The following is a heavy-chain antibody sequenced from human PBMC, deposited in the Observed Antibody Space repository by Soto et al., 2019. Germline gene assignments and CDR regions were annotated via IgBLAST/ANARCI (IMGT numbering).Heavy chain of an antibody. J-gene: IGHJ5*01. CDR3: AKGWCDS. CDR1: GFSFSSHV. Sequence: EVQLLDSGGYWVQPGGSLRLSCAASGFSFSSHVMSWVRQAPGKGLEWVSSISGSGGGTYYADSVKGRFIISRDNSKTTLDLQMNCLRVAYTAVYYCAKGWCDSCGEGTLVTVSS. CDR2: ISGSGGGT. V-gene: IGHV3-23*01.